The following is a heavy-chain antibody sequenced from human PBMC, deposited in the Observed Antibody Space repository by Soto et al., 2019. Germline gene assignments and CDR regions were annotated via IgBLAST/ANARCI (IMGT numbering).Heavy chain of an antibody. D-gene: IGHD3-16*01. Sequence: QVQLVESGGGVVEPGRSLRLSCAASGYTFSDHAMHWVRQAPGKGLEWLALISYDGINKNYADSVRGRFTISTDSSKKTLFLQMNSLRPEDTAVYYWFGSSGCWGQGTLVTVSS. V-gene: IGHV3-30-3*01. CDR2: ISYDGINK. J-gene: IGHJ4*02. CDR3: FGSSGC. CDR1: GYTFSDHA.